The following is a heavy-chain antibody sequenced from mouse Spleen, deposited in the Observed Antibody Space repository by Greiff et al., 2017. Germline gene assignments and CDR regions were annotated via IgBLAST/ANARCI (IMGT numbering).Heavy chain of an antibody. CDR2: ISNGGGST. CDR1: GFAFSSYG. CDR3: TRYNGYYGYFDV. V-gene: IGHV5-12-1*01. J-gene: IGHJ1*01. Sequence: EVTLVESGAGLVKPEGSLKLSCAASGFAFSSYGMAWVRQTPEKSLEWVATISNGGGSTYYPANLKGRSTISRDNAKNTLYLQMSSLKSEDTAMYYCTRYNGYYGYFDVWGAGTAVTVSS. D-gene: IGHD2-2*01.